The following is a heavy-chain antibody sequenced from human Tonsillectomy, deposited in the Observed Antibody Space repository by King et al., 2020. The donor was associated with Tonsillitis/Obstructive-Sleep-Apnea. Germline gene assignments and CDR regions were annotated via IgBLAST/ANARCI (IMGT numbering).Heavy chain of an antibody. V-gene: IGHV3-15*01. Sequence: VQLVESGGGLVKPGGSLRLSCAPSGFIFTNAWMSWVRQAPGKGLEWVGRLKSKSDGGTTDYAAPVKGRFTISRDDLKKTLYLQMKSLKTEDTAVYYCTTDQATAGFSVDAFDIWGQGTMVTVSS. CDR3: TTDQATAGFSVDAFDI. CDR2: LKSKSDGGTT. D-gene: IGHD6-13*01. CDR1: GFIFTNAW. J-gene: IGHJ3*02.